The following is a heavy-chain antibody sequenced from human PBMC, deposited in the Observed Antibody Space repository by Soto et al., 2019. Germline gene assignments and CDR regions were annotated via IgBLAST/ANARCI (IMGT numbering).Heavy chain of an antibody. J-gene: IGHJ5*02. D-gene: IGHD3-9*01. V-gene: IGHV4-61*01. CDR3: ARYSDILTGYYRWFAP. CDR2: IYYSGST. CDR1: GGSVSSGSYY. Sequence: PSETLSLTCTVSGGSVSSGSYYWSWIRQPPGKGLEWIGYIYYSGSTNYSPSLKSRVTISVDTSKNQFSLKLSSVTAADTAVYYCARYSDILTGYYRWFAPWGQGTLVTVSS.